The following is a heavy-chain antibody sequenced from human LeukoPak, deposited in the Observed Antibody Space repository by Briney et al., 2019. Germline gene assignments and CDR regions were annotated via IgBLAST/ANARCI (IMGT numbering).Heavy chain of an antibody. CDR1: GFTFSSYA. CDR2: ISGSGGST. J-gene: IGHJ6*02. V-gene: IGHV3-23*01. Sequence: GGSLRLSCAACGFTFSSYAMSWVRQAPGKGLEWVSAISGSGGSTYYADSVKGRFTISRDNSKNTLYLQMNSLRAEDTAVYYCAKDLAATYYYYYGMDVWGQGTTVTVSS. CDR3: AKDLAATYYYYYGMDV. D-gene: IGHD2-15*01.